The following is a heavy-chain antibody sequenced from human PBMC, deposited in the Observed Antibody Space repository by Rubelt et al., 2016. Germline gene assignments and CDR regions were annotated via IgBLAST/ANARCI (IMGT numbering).Heavy chain of an antibody. CDR3: ARPIGLIADSLYGMDV. V-gene: IGHV5-10-1*01. J-gene: IGHJ6*02. D-gene: IGHD2-15*01. Sequence: IYPGDSDTNYSPSFQGHVTISADKSISTAYLQWSSLKASDTAMYYCARPIGLIADSLYGMDVWGQGTTVTVSS. CDR2: IYPGDSDT.